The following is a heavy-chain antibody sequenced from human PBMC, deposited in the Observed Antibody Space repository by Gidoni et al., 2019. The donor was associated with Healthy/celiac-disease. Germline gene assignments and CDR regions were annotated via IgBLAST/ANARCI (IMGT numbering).Heavy chain of an antibody. V-gene: IGHV4-34*01. J-gene: IGHJ4*02. D-gene: IGHD2-2*01. Sequence: VQLQQWGAGQLKPAETLSRTCAVYGGAFSGYYWSWIRQPPGKGLEWIGDINHSGSTNYNPSLTRRVTLSVDTSKNQFSLKLRSETAADTAVYYCARGRLGTSCYYDYWGQGTLVTVSS. CDR2: INHSGST. CDR1: GGAFSGYY. CDR3: ARGRLGTSCYYDY.